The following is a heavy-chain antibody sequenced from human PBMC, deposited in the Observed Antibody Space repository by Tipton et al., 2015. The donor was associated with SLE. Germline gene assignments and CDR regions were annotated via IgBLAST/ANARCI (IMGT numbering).Heavy chain of an antibody. D-gene: IGHD4-23*01. J-gene: IGHJ4*02. CDR3: ARDKGAAYGGSGVAY. V-gene: IGHV4-39*02. Sequence: TLSLTCTVSGGSISTSSFYWGWIRQPPGKGLEWIGNIHYRGTTYYNPPLKSRVTLSVATSENQFSLILSSVTAADRAVYYCARDKGAAYGGSGVAYWGQGILATVSS. CDR1: GGSISTSSFY. CDR2: IHYRGTT.